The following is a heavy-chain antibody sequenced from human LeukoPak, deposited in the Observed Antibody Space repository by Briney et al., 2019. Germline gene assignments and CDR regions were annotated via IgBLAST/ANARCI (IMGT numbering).Heavy chain of an antibody. Sequence: PGVSLRLSCAASGFTFTRSAMSWVRQAPGKGLEWVSAFSGGGGTYYADSVKGRFTISRDTSKNTLYLQMNSLSAEDTAVYYCAKEGLRYFDFDFWGQGTLVTVSS. V-gene: IGHV3-23*01. CDR1: GFTFTRSA. CDR2: FSGGGGT. J-gene: IGHJ4*02. CDR3: AKEGLRYFDFDF. D-gene: IGHD3-9*01.